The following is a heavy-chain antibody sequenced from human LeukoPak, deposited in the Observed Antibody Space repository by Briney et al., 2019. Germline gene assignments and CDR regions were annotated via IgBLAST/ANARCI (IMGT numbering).Heavy chain of an antibody. CDR2: ISYDGSNK. J-gene: IGHJ3*02. V-gene: IGHV3-30*18. Sequence: PGGSLRLSCAASGFTFSSYGMHWVRQAPGKGLEWVAVISYDGSNKYYADPVKGRFTISRDNSKNTLYLQMNSLRAEDTAVYYCANEYYYGSGSYYNSPDAFDIWGQGTMVTVSS. CDR3: ANEYYYGSGSYYNSPDAFDI. CDR1: GFTFSSYG. D-gene: IGHD3-10*01.